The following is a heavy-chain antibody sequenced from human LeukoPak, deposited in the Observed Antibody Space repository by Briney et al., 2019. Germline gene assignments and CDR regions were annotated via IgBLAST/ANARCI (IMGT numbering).Heavy chain of an antibody. CDR2: ISYDGSNK. CDR1: GFTFRSYG. CDR3: AKDGEGDYFDY. V-gene: IGHV3-30*18. D-gene: IGHD3-16*01. J-gene: IGHJ4*02. Sequence: GRSLRLSCAVSGFTFRSYGMHWVRQAPGKGLEWVAVISYDGSNKYYADSVKGRFTISRDNSKNTLYLQMNSLRAEDTAVYYCAKDGEGDYFDYWGQGTLVTVSS.